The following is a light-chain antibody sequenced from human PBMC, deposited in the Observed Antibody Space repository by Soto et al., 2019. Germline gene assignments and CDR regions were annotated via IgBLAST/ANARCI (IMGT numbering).Light chain of an antibody. CDR2: DAY. J-gene: IGKJ5*01. V-gene: IGKV3-11*01. CDR1: QSVSSN. Sequence: EIVMTQSPATLSVSPGERATLSCRAIQSVSSNLAWYQQKPGQAPRLLIYDAYNRATGIPPRFSGSGSGTDFTLTISSLEPEDSAVYYCQQRHMWPITFGQGTRLEIK. CDR3: QQRHMWPIT.